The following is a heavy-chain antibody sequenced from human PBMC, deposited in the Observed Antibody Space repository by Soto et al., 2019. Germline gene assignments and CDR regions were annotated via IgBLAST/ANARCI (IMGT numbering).Heavy chain of an antibody. Sequence: SSETLSLTCTVSGGSVSSGSYYWSWIRQPPGKGLEWIGYIYYSGSTNYNPSLKSRVTISVDTSKNQFSLKLSSVTAADTAVYYCARERAAPGGFDYWGHGTLVIGTS. CDR1: GGSVSSGSYY. J-gene: IGHJ4*01. CDR3: ARERAAPGGFDY. D-gene: IGHD2-15*01. CDR2: IYYSGST. V-gene: IGHV4-61*01.